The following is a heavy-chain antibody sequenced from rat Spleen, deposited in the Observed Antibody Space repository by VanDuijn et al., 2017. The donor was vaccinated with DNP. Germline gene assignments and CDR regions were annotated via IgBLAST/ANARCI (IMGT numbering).Heavy chain of an antibody. D-gene: IGHD1-9*01. CDR1: GFTFSDYA. CDR3: ARQRYYGYNLDY. Sequence: EVQLVESGGGLVQPGNSLKLSCAASGFTFSDYAMAWVRQSPKKGLEWVATIIYDGSSTYYRDSVRGRFTISRDNAKSTLYLQMDSLRSEETATYYCARQRYYGYNLDYWGQGVMVTVSS. J-gene: IGHJ2*01. V-gene: IGHV5-17*01. CDR2: IIYDGSST.